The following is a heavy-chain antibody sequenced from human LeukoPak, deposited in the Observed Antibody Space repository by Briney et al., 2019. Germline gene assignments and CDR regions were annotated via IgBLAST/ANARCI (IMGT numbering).Heavy chain of an antibody. CDR3: ARVRYRLAETYIDY. J-gene: IGHJ4*02. CDR1: GYTFTGYY. CDR2: INPNSGDT. V-gene: IGHV1-2*02. D-gene: IGHD3-16*01. Sequence: ASVKVSCKASGYTFTGYYMHWVRQAPGQGLEWMGWINPNSGDTNYAQKFQGRVTMTRDTSITTAYMELSRLRSDDTAVYYCARVRYRLAETYIDYWGQGTLVTVSS.